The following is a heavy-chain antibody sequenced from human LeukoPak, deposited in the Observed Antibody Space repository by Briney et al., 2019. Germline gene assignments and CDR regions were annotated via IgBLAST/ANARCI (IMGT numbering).Heavy chain of an antibody. CDR2: ISWDGGST. J-gene: IGHJ6*03. D-gene: IGHD3-16*01. Sequence: GGSLRLSCAASGFTFDDYTMHWVRQAPGKGLEWVSLISWDGGSTYYADSVKGRFTISRDNSKNSLYLQMNSLRTEDTALYYCAKGGGRQGYYYYYYMDVWGKGTTVTISS. V-gene: IGHV3-43*01. CDR1: GFTFDDYT. CDR3: AKGGGRQGYYYYYYMDV.